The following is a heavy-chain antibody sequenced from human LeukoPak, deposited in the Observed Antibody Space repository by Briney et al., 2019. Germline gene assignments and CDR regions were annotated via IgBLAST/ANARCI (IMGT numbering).Heavy chain of an antibody. CDR3: ARGLIVAAGTDY. CDR1: GFTFSDYW. V-gene: IGHV3-74*01. D-gene: IGHD6-13*01. Sequence: GGSLRLSCAASGFTFSDYWMHWVRQVPGKGLVWVSHINSDGSSTSYADSVKGRFTISRDNAKNTLYLQMNSLRAEDTAVYYYARGLIVAAGTDYWGQGTLVTVSS. J-gene: IGHJ4*02. CDR2: INSDGSST.